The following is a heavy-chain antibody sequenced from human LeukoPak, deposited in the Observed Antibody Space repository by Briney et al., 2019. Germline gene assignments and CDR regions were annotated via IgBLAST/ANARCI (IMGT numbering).Heavy chain of an antibody. J-gene: IGHJ4*02. CDR2: ISGSAGST. CDR3: AKGSWGLEWSSFDY. V-gene: IGHV3-23*01. CDR1: GFTFSSYA. D-gene: IGHD3-3*01. Sequence: PGGSLRLSCAASGFTFSSYAMSWVRQAPGKGLEWVSGISGSAGSTYYADSVKGRFTISGDNSKNTLYLQMNSLRAEDTAVYYCAKGSWGLEWSSFDYWGQGTLVTVSS.